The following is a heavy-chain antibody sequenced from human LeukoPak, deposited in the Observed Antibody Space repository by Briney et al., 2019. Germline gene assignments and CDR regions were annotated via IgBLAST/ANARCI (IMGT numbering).Heavy chain of an antibody. CDR2: ISSSSSYI. Sequence: GGSLRLSCAASGFTCSSYSMNWVRQAPGKGLEWVSSISSSSSYIYYADSVKGRFTISRDNAKNSLYLQMNSLRAEDTAVYYCARDECSSTSCPTGYWGQGTLVTVSS. CDR1: GFTCSSYS. D-gene: IGHD2-2*01. J-gene: IGHJ4*02. CDR3: ARDECSSTSCPTGY. V-gene: IGHV3-21*01.